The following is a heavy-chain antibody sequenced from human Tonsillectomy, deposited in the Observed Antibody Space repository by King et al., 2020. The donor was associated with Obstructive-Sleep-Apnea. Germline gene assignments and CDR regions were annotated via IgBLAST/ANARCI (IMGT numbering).Heavy chain of an antibody. J-gene: IGHJ4*02. V-gene: IGHV3-74*01. CDR1: VFTFISYC. Sequence: QLVDSWLCLVHPVLSLRLSCAASVFTFISYCIHWVLQAPGKGLLLFSLINRDGSSTTYADSVKGRFTISRDNAKNTLYLQMNSLRAEDTAVYYCARGYSGYYDLWGQGTLVTVS. CDR3: ARGYSGYYDL. D-gene: IGHD3-22*01. CDR2: INRDGSST.